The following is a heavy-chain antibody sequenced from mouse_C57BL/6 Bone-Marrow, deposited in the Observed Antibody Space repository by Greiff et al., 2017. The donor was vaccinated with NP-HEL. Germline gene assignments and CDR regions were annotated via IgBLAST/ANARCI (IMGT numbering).Heavy chain of an antibody. Sequence: QVQLQQPGAELVRPGSSVKLSCKASGYTFTSYWMDWVKQRPGQGLEWIGNIYPSDSETHYNQKFKDKATLTVDKSSSTAYLQLSSLTSEDSAVYYCARLSLGQDCDYWGQGTTLTVSS. CDR2: IYPSDSET. J-gene: IGHJ2*01. V-gene: IGHV1-61*01. CDR1: GYTFTSYW. D-gene: IGHD4-1*01. CDR3: ARLSLGQDCDY.